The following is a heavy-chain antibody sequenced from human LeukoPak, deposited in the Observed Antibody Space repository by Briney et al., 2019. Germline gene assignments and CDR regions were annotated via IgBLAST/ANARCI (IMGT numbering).Heavy chain of an antibody. CDR2: ISAYNGNT. CDR1: GYTLTELS. V-gene: IGHV1-18*01. CDR3: ARDNPDGYNNFDY. J-gene: IGHJ4*02. D-gene: IGHD5-24*01. Sequence: GASVKVSCKVSGYTLTELSMHWVRQAPGQGLEWMGWISAYNGNTNYAQKLQGRVTMTTDTSTSTAYMELRSLRSDDTAVYYCARDNPDGYNNFDYWGQGTLVTVSS.